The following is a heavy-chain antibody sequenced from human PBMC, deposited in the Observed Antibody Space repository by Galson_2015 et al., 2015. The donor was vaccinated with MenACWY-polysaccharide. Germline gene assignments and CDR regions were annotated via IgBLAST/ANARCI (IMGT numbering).Heavy chain of an antibody. V-gene: IGHV3-30*04. CDR3: ARSYCSRTTCYGMDV. CDR2: ISYDETNK. D-gene: IGHD2-2*01. J-gene: IGHJ6*02. Sequence: SLRLSCAASGFTFNSYAMHWVRQAPGKGLEWVAVISYDETNKYYADSVKGRFTISRDNSENTLFLQMNSLTTGDTAVYYCARSYCSRTTCYGMDVWGQGTTVTVSS. CDR1: GFTFNSYA.